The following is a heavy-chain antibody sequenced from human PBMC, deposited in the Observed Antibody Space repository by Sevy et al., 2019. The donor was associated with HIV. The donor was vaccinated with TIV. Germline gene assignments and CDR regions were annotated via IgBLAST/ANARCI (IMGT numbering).Heavy chain of an antibody. D-gene: IGHD2-2*01. CDR2: IKKDGSEK. V-gene: IGHV3-7*03. CDR1: GFTFSNAW. Sequence: GGSLRLSCAASGFTFSNAWMSWVRQAPGKGLEWVANIKKDGSEKYYVDSVKGRFTISRDNAKNSLYLQMDSLRAEDTAVYYCARDCSSANCLWGMDVWGQGTTVTVSS. CDR3: ARDCSSANCLWGMDV. J-gene: IGHJ6*02.